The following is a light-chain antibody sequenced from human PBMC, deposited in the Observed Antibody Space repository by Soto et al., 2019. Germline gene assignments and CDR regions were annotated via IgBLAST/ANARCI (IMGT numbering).Light chain of an antibody. CDR1: QSVSSSY. CDR2: GAS. J-gene: IGKJ5*01. V-gene: IGKV3-20*01. CDR3: QQYGSSPPIT. Sequence: EIVLTQSPGTLCLSPGPRPHLSCRDSQSVSSSYLAWYQQKPGQAPRLLIYGASSRATGIPDRFSGSGSGTDFTLTISRLEPEDFAVYYCQQYGSSPPITVGQGTRLEIK.